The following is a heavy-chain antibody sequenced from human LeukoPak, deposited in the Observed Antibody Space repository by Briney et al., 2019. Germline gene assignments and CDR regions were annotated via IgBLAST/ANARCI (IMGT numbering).Heavy chain of an antibody. Sequence: PSETLSLTCTVSGGSISSSSYYWGWIRQPPGKGLEWVGSIYYGGSTYYNPSLKSRVTISVDTSKNQFSLKLSSVTAADTAVYYCARWNYDILTGYYLDYWGQGTLVTVSS. D-gene: IGHD3-9*01. CDR2: IYYGGST. CDR1: GGSISSSSYY. J-gene: IGHJ4*02. CDR3: ARWNYDILTGYYLDY. V-gene: IGHV4-39*01.